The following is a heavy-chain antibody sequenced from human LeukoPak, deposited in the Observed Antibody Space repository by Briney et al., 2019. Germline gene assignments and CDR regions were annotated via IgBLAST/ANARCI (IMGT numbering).Heavy chain of an antibody. CDR1: GYTFTSYC. CDR2: INPSGGST. Sequence: GASVKVSCKASGYTFTSYCMHWVRQAPGQGLEWMGIINPSGGSTSYAQKFQGRVTMTRDMSTSTVYMELSSLRSEDTAVYYCARVVGSWDYSPLGAFDIWGQGTMVTVSS. D-gene: IGHD4-11*01. J-gene: IGHJ3*02. CDR3: ARVVGSWDYSPLGAFDI. V-gene: IGHV1-46*01.